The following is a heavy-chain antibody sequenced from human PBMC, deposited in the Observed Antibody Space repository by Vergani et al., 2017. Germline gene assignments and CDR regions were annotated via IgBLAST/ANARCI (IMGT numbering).Heavy chain of an antibody. CDR1: GGSFSGYY. D-gene: IGHD3-22*01. CDR3: ARGKGRSGSNWFDP. CDR2: INHSGST. J-gene: IGHJ5*02. V-gene: IGHV4-34*01. Sequence: QVQLQQWGAGLLKPSETLSLTCAVYGGSFSGYYWSWIRQPPGKGLGWIGEINHSGSTNYNPSLKSRVTISVDTSKNQFSLKLSSVTAADTAVYYCARGKGRSGSNWFDPWGQGTLVTVSS.